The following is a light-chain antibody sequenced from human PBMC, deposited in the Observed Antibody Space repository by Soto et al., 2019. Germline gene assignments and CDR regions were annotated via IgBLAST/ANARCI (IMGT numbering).Light chain of an antibody. CDR2: TAS. Sequence: DIQMPQSPSSLSASVGDTVTITCRASQDISNYLAWYQQPPGKVPKLLIYTASTLQSGVPSRFSGSGSGTDFTLTISSLQPEDVATYYCQKYNSALTFGQGTRLEI. CDR1: QDISNY. V-gene: IGKV1-27*01. CDR3: QKYNSALT. J-gene: IGKJ5*01.